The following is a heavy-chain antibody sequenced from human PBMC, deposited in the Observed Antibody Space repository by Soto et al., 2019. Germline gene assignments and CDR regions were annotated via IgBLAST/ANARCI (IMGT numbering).Heavy chain of an antibody. D-gene: IGHD4-4*01. CDR1: GFTFSHYW. J-gene: IGHJ5*02. V-gene: IGHV3-7*02. Sequence: DVQLVESGGGLVQPGGSLRLSCAASGFTFSHYWMTWVRQAPGKGLEWVANIKHDGSDKYYVDPVKGRFTISRDNVKNSLSLQMNGLRGEDTAVYYCVRLQAQRFDPWGQGAQVIVSS. CDR3: VRLQAQRFDP. CDR2: IKHDGSDK.